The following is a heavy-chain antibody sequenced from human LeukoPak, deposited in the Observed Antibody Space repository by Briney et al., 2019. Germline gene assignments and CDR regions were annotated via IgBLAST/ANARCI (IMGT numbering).Heavy chain of an antibody. V-gene: IGHV4-34*01. CDR2: INHSGST. CDR3: ARGYCSSTSCYTYGMDV. J-gene: IGHJ6*02. CDR1: GGSFSGYY. Sequence: SETLSLTCAVHGGSFSGYYWSWIRQPPGKGLEWIGEINHSGSTNYNPSLKSRVTISVDTSKNQFSLKLSSVTAADTAVYYCARGYCSSTSCYTYGMDVWAKGPRSPSP. D-gene: IGHD2-2*02.